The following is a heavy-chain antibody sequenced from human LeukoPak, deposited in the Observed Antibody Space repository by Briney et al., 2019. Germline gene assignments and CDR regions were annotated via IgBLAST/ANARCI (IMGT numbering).Heavy chain of an antibody. D-gene: IGHD6-19*01. CDR1: GFTFSSSA. CDR2: ISSSGSST. V-gene: IGHV3-23*01. J-gene: IGHJ4*02. CDR3: TKSGPVAGSIMRGFDC. Sequence: PGGSLRLSCAASGFTFSSSAMGWVRQAPGKGLEWVSAISSSGSSTYYADSVEGRFTISKDNSKNTLYLQVNSLRAEDTALYYCTKSGPVAGSIMRGFDCWGQGTLVTVSS.